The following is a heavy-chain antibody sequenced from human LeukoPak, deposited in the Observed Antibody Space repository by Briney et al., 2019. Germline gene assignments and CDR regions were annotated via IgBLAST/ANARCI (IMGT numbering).Heavy chain of an antibody. V-gene: IGHV1-8*01. D-gene: IGHD2-15*01. CDR3: ARGAPGSYCSGGSCPYFDY. J-gene: IGHJ4*02. CDR1: RYTFTSYD. CDR2: VNPNSGHT. Sequence: ASVKVSCKASRYTFTSYDINWVRQAPAQGLEWMGWVNPNSGHTGYAQKFQGRVTMTRNTSISTAYMELSSLTSEDTAVYYCARGAPGSYCSGGSCPYFDYWGQGTLVSVSS.